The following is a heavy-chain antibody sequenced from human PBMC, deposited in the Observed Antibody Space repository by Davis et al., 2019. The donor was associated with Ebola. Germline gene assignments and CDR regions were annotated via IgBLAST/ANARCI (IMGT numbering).Heavy chain of an antibody. V-gene: IGHV4-59*01. J-gene: IGHJ6*02. D-gene: IGHD3-22*01. Sequence: MPGGSLRLSCTVPGGSISSYYWSWIRQPPGKGLEWIGYIYYSGSTNYNPSLKSRVTISVDTSKNQFSLKLSAVTAADTAVYYCARVADYYDSSGYYYYYYYYGMDVWGQGTTVTVSS. CDR2: IYYSGST. CDR1: GGSISSYY. CDR3: ARVADYYDSSGYYYYYYYYGMDV.